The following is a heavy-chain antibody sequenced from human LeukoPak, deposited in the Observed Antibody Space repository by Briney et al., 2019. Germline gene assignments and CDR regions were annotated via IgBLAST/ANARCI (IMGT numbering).Heavy chain of an antibody. CDR2: IYSGGST. V-gene: IGHV3-66*04. D-gene: IGHD4-17*01. Sequence: GGSLRLSCAASGFTVSSNFMAWVRQAPGKGLEWVSVIYSGGSTYYADSVKGRFSVSRDSSKNTLYLHMNSLRAEDTAVYYCARPSGDDYGDYSWFDPWGQGTLVTVSS. CDR1: GFTVSSNF. J-gene: IGHJ5*02. CDR3: ARPSGDDYGDYSWFDP.